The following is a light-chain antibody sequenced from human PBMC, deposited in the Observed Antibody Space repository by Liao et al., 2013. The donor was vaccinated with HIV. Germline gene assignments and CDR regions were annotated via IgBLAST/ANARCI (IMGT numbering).Light chain of an antibody. V-gene: IGLV3-1*01. CDR1: KLGNKY. CDR2: QDT. Sequence: SYELTQPPSVSVSPGQTASITCSGDKLGNKYACWYQQRPGQSPVLVMYQDTKRPSGIPERMSGSKSGNTATLTISGTQAMDEADYYCQAWDSSTGVFGT. J-gene: IGLJ1*01. CDR3: QAWDSSTGV.